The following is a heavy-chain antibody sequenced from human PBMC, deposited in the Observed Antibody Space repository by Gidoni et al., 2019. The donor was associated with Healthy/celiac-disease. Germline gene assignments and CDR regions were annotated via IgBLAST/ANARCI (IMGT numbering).Heavy chain of an antibody. CDR3: ARGADCSSTSCSRNWYFDL. CDR2: IIPIFGTA. CDR1: GGTFSSYA. J-gene: IGHJ2*01. Sequence: QVQLVQSGAEVKKPGSSVKVSCKASGGTFSSYAISWVRQAPGQGLEWMGGIIPIFGTANYAQKFQGRVTITADESTSTAYMELSSLRSEDTAVYYCARGADCSSTSCSRNWYFDLWGRGTLVTVSS. V-gene: IGHV1-69*01. D-gene: IGHD2-2*01.